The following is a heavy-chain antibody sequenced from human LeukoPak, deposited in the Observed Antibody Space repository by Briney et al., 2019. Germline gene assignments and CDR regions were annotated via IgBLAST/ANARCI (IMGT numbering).Heavy chain of an antibody. CDR3: ARAAIVGAIYWFDP. CDR1: GYTFTGYY. V-gene: IGHV1-2*04. CDR2: INPNSGGT. D-gene: IGHD1-26*01. J-gene: IGHJ5*02. Sequence: ASVKVSCKASGYTFTGYYMHWVRQAPGQGLEWMGWINPNSGGTNYAQKFQGWVTMTRDTSISTAYMELSRLRSDDTAVYYCARAAIVGAIYWFDPWGQGTLGTVSS.